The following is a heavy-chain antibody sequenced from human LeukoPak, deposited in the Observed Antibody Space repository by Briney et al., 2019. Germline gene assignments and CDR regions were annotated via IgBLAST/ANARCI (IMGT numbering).Heavy chain of an antibody. J-gene: IGHJ3*02. D-gene: IGHD3-10*01. Sequence: DTLSLTCAVYGGSFSGYYWSWIRQPPGKGLEWIGEINHSGSTNYNPSLKSRVTISVDTSKNQFSLKLSSVTAADTAVYYCARGRLFYGSGSNGPQPRAPEAIDIWGQGTMVTVSS. CDR2: INHSGST. CDR3: ARGRLFYGSGSNGPQPRAPEAIDI. CDR1: GGSFSGYY. V-gene: IGHV4-34*01.